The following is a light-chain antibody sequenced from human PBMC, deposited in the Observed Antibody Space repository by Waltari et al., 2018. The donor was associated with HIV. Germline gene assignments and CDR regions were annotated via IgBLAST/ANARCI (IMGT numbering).Light chain of an antibody. CDR2: GAS. CDR3: QQSYSAPFT. Sequence: DIQMTQSPSSLSASVRDRATITCRASQSINSDLNWYQQKPGKAPSLLIYGASSLQSGVPTRFSGSGSGTEFSLTISSLQPEDFATYYCQQSYSAPFTFCQGTKLHVK. V-gene: IGKV1-39*01. J-gene: IGKJ2*01. CDR1: QSINSD.